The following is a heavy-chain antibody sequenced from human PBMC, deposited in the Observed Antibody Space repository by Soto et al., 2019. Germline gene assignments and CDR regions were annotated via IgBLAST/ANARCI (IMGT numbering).Heavy chain of an antibody. Sequence: GGSLRLSCAASGFTFSSYAMSWVRQAPGKGLEWVSAISGSGGSTYYADSVKGRFTISRDNSKNTLYLQMNSLRAEDTAVYYCAKGGAYYDILTGSPLAYNWFDPWGQGTLVTVS. CDR1: GFTFSSYA. CDR2: ISGSGGST. D-gene: IGHD3-9*01. V-gene: IGHV3-23*01. J-gene: IGHJ5*02. CDR3: AKGGAYYDILTGSPLAYNWFDP.